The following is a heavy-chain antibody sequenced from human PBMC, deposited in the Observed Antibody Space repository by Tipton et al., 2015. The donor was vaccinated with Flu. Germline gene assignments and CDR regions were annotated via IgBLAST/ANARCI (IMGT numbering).Heavy chain of an antibody. CDR1: GGSFSGYY. V-gene: IGHV4-34*01. D-gene: IGHD6-13*01. J-gene: IGHJ4*02. CDR2: INHSGST. Sequence: TLSLTCAVYGGSFSGYYWSWIRQPPGKGLEWIGEINHSGSTNYNPSLKSRVTISVDTSKNQFSLKLSSVTAADTAVYYCARDLSSSYFHYFDYWGQGTLVPVSS. CDR3: ARDLSSSYFHYFDY.